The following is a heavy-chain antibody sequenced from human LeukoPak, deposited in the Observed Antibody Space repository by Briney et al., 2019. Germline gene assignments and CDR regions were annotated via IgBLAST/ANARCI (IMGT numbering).Heavy chain of an antibody. CDR1: GFTFSSYG. J-gene: IGHJ6*03. V-gene: IGHV3-30*18. D-gene: IGHD3-10*01. CDR3: AKDSAGSGSYNYYYYYMDV. Sequence: AGGSLRLSCAASGFTFSSYGMHWVRQAPGKGLEWVAVISYDGSNKYYADSVKGRFTISRDNSKNTLYLQMNSLRAEDTAVYYCAKDSAGSGSYNYYYYYMDVWGKGTTVTISS. CDR2: ISYDGSNK.